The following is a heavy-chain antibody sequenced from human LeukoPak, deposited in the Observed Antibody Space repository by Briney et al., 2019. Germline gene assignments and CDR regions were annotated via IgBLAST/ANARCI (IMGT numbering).Heavy chain of an antibody. D-gene: IGHD6-13*01. CDR1: GFTFSSYA. CDR2: ISYDGSNK. CDR3: ARSIPYGTTWYGRSDY. V-gene: IGHV3-30*04. Sequence: AGGSLRLSCAASGFTFSSYAMHWVRQAPGKGLEWVAVISYDGSNKYYADSVKGRFTISRGNSKNTLYLQMNSLRAEDTAVYYCARSIPYGTTWYGRSDYWGQGTLVTVSS. J-gene: IGHJ4*02.